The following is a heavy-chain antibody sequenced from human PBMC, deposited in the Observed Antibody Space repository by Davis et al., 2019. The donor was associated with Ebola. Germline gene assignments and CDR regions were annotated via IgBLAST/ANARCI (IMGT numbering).Heavy chain of an antibody. CDR3: ARQRYCSSTSCYTHYYYMDV. CDR1: GYSFTSYW. V-gene: IGHV5-10-1*01. Sequence: GESLKISCKGSGYSFTSYWISWVRQMPGKGLEWMGRIDPSDSYTNYSPSFQGHVTISADKSISTAYLQWSSLKASDTAMYYCARQRYCSSTSCYTHYYYMDVWGKGTTVTVSS. CDR2: IDPSDSYT. J-gene: IGHJ6*03. D-gene: IGHD2-2*02.